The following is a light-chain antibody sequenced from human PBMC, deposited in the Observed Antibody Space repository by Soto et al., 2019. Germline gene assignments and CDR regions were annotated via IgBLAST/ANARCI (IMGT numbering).Light chain of an antibody. CDR3: AAWDDNLSGVV. CDR2: RNN. J-gene: IGLJ2*01. CDR1: SSNIGSNY. Sequence: QSVLTQPPSASGTPGQRVTISCSGSSSNIGSNYVYWYQQLPGTAPKLLIYRNNQRPSGVPDRFSGSKSGTSASLAISWLRSEDEADYYCAAWDDNLSGVVFGGGTKLTVL. V-gene: IGLV1-47*01.